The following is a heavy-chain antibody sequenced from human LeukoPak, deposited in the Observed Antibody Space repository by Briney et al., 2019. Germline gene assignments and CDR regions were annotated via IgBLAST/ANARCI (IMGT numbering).Heavy chain of an antibody. CDR3: ARDRYYFDY. CDR2: IYYSGST. CDR1: GGSISSYY. Sequence: SETLSLTCTVSGGSISSYYWSWIRQPPGKGLEWIGYIYYSGSTNYNPSLKSRVTISVDTSKNQFSLKLSSVTAADTAVYYCARDRYYFDYWGQGTLVTVSS. J-gene: IGHJ4*02. V-gene: IGHV4-59*01.